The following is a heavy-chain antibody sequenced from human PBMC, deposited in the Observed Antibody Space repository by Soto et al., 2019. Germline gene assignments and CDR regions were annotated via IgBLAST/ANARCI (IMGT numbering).Heavy chain of an antibody. V-gene: IGHV4-31*03. Sequence: PSETLSLTCTVSGGSISSGGYYRSWIRQHPGKGLEWIGYIYYSGSTYYNPSLKSRVTISVDTSKNQFSLKLSSVTAADTAVYYCAIFPAYYYGSGSYYGNWFDPWGQGTLVTVSS. CDR3: AIFPAYYYGSGSYYGNWFDP. D-gene: IGHD3-10*01. CDR1: GGSISSGGYY. J-gene: IGHJ5*02. CDR2: IYYSGST.